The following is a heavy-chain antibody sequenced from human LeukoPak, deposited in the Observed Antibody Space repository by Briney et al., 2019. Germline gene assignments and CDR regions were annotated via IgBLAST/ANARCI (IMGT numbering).Heavy chain of an antibody. CDR3: AREGISGLDY. CDR2: ISSSGSSK. V-gene: IGHV3-48*03. J-gene: IGHJ4*02. Sequence: GGSLRLSCAAFGFTFDTYDINWVRQAPGKGLEWVSLISSSGSSKDYAASVQGRFSISRDNTKNLVYLQMNSLRVEDTALYYCAREGISGLDYWGQGTLVTVSS. CDR1: GFTFDTYD. D-gene: IGHD3/OR15-3a*01.